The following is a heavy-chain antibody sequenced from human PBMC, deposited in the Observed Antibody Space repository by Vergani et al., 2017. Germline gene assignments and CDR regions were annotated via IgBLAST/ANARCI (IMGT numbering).Heavy chain of an antibody. CDR2: IYNTGST. CDR1: GGSINSDSHY. Sequence: QVQLQESGPGLVKPSQTLSLTCTVSGGSINSDSHYWTWIRQPAGKGLEWLGRIYNTGSTHYNPSLKSRVTISVDTSKNHFSLELSSVTAADTAVYYCARLVVGDSYFDDWGQGTLVTVSS. J-gene: IGHJ4*02. CDR3: ARLVVGDSYFDD. V-gene: IGHV4-61*02. D-gene: IGHD2-8*02.